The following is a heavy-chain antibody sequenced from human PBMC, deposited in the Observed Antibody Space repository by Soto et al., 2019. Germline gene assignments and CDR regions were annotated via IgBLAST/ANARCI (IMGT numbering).Heavy chain of an antibody. CDR2: ISSSGRSI. CDR3: VRRGSSGWYASYFDY. J-gene: IGHJ4*02. V-gene: IGHV3-11*01. Sequence: QVQLVESGGGLVKPGGSLRLSCAVSGFTLSDYYMIWIRQAPGKGLEWVSYISSSGRSIYYADSVKGRFTISRDNAKNSLYLEMNSLRAEDTGVYHCVRRGSSGWYASYFDYWGQGTLVTVSS. D-gene: IGHD6-19*01. CDR1: GFTLSDYY.